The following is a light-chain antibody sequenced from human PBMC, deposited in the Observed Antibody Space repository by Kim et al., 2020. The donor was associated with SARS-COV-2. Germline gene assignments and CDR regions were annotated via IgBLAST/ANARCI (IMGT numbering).Light chain of an antibody. CDR3: QAWDSRSYVV. CDR2: QDN. Sequence: SYELTQPPSVSVSPGQTASITCSGDKLGDKYAYWYQQKPGQSPVVVIYQDNKRPSGIPERFSGSNSGNTATLTIRGTQAMDEADYYCQAWDSRSYVVFGGGTQLTVL. CDR1: KLGDKY. J-gene: IGLJ2*01. V-gene: IGLV3-1*01.